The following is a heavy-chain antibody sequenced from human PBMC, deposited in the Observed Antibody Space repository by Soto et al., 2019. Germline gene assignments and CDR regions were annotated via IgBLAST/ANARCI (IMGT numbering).Heavy chain of an antibody. Sequence: QVQLVQSGAEVQKPGSSVKVSCKASGGTFSSYAISWVRQAPGQGLEWMGGIIPIFGTANYAQKFQGRVTITADKSTSTAYMELSSLRSEDKAVYYGARSGGYSSRQGGDAFDIWGQGTMVTVSS. J-gene: IGHJ3*02. V-gene: IGHV1-69*06. CDR1: GGTFSSYA. D-gene: IGHD6-13*01. CDR3: ARSGGYSSRQGGDAFDI. CDR2: IIPIFGTA.